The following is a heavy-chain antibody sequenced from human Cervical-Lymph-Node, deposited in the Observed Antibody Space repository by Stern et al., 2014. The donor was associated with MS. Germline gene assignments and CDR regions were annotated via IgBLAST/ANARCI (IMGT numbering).Heavy chain of an antibody. J-gene: IGHJ5*01. CDR3: VRAXXXXXX. V-gene: IGHV2-5*02. Sequence: QITLXXXGPTLVRPTQTLTLTCTFSGFSLSTHGVGVGWIRQPPGKALEWLALIYXDDDKRYSPSLKSRLTITKXTXKXQVVLTVTNLDXVDTATYYCVRAXXXXXXWG. CDR2: IYXDDDK. CDR1: GFSLSTHGVG.